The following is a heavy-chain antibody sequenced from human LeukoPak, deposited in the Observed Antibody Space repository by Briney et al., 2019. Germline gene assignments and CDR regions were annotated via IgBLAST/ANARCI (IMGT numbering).Heavy chain of an antibody. V-gene: IGHV4-59*12. CDR3: ARDSGYSGNSDY. CDR1: GGSISSYY. D-gene: IGHD4-23*01. CDR2: IYYSGST. J-gene: IGHJ4*02. Sequence: PSETLSLTCTVSGGSISSYYWNWIRQPPGKGLEWIGYIYYSGSTNHYPSLKSRVTISVDTSKNQFSLRLTSVTAADTAVYYCARDSGYSGNSDYWGQGTLVTVSS.